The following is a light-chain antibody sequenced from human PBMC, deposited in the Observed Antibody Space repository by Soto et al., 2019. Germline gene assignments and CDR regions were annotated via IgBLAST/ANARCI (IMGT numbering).Light chain of an antibody. J-gene: IGKJ1*01. CDR1: QSVRNN. Sequence: ETEMTQSPATLSVSPGERATLSCRASQSVRNNLAWYQQKPGQAPRLLISRASTRATIIPPRFSGSGSGTEFTLTISSLQSEDVAVYYCHQYNSWPQTFGQGTKVDSK. CDR3: HQYNSWPQT. V-gene: IGKV3-15*01. CDR2: RAS.